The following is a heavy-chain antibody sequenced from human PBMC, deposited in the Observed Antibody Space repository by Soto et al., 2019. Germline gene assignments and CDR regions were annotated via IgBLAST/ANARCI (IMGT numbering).Heavy chain of an antibody. Sequence: PSETLSLTCVVSGGSISNNNWWTWVRQPPGKGLEWIAEIYHSGATNYNPSLRSRVTLSVDKSNNQVSLRLNSVTAADTAVYYCARGGRGYCSSTSCYVNRRGGGSYYYYGMDVWGQGTTVTVSS. V-gene: IGHV4-4*02. CDR1: GGSISNNNW. J-gene: IGHJ6*02. CDR3: ARGGRGYCSSTSCYVNRRGGGSYYYYGMDV. D-gene: IGHD2-2*01. CDR2: IYHSGAT.